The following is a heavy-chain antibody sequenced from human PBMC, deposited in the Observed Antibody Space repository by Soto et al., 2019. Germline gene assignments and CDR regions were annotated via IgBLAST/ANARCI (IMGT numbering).Heavy chain of an antibody. CDR2: ISYDGSNK. CDR3: ARFKGCSGGSCYSYFDY. Sequence: QVQLVESGGGVVQPGRSLRLSCAASGFTFSSYAMHWVRQAPGKGLEWVAVISYDGSNKHYADSVKGRFTISRDNSKNTLYLQMNSLRAEDTAVYYCARFKGCSGGSCYSYFDYWGQGTLVTVSS. J-gene: IGHJ4*02. D-gene: IGHD2-15*01. V-gene: IGHV3-30-3*01. CDR1: GFTFSSYA.